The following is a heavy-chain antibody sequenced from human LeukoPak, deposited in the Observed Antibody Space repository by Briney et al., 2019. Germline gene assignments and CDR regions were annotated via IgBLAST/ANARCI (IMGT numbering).Heavy chain of an antibody. J-gene: IGHJ4*02. CDR3: ARGRSGYYFDY. V-gene: IGHV3-23*01. D-gene: IGHD7-27*01. CDR2: ISGSGGST. Sequence: GGSLRLSCAASGFTFSSYAMSWVRQAPGKGLEWVSAISGSGGSTYYADSVKGRFTISRDNSKNTLYLQMNSLRGEDTAVYYCARGRSGYYFDYWGQGTLVTVSS. CDR1: GFTFSSYA.